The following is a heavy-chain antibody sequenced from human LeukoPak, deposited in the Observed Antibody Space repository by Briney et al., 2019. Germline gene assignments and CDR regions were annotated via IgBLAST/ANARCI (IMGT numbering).Heavy chain of an antibody. V-gene: IGHV4-59*01. D-gene: IGHD3-10*01. CDR3: ARDRGGRDAFDI. Sequence: PSETLSLTCTVSGGSISSYYWSWIRQPPGKGLEWIGYIYYGGSTNYNPSLKSRVTISVDTSKNQFSLKLSSVTAADTAVYYCARDRGGRDAFDIWGQGTMVTVSS. CDR1: GGSISSYY. CDR2: IYYGGST. J-gene: IGHJ3*02.